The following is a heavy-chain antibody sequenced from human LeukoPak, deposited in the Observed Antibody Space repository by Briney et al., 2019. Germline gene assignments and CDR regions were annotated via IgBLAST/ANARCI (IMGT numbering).Heavy chain of an antibody. CDR1: SGPSSSRRYY. D-gene: IGHD3-16*01. J-gene: IGHJ4*02. CDR2: TSYSGGT. V-gene: IGHV4-39*01. Sequence: SETLSLTCTVSSGPSSSRRYYWRWIRQPPEKVRELNGCTSYSGGTNYTPSFKSRVTVSVDTSKNQFFLNLSSVTAADTAVYYCARTTGDSAIIAAYWGQGTLVTVSS. CDR3: ARTTGDSAIIAAY.